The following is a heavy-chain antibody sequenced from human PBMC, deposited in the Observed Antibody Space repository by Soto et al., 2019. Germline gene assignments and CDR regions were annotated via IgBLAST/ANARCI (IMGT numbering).Heavy chain of an antibody. J-gene: IGHJ6*02. CDR1: GGSISSGGYY. Sequence: QVQLQESGPGLVKPSQTLSLTCTVSGGSISSGGYYWSWIRQHPGKGLEWIGYIYYSGSIYYNPSLKSGVTISLDTSKNQFSLKLSSVTAADTAVYYCARDLRFRGFYGMDVWGQGTTVTVSS. V-gene: IGHV4-31*03. CDR2: IYYSGSI. CDR3: ARDLRFRGFYGMDV. D-gene: IGHD3-10*01.